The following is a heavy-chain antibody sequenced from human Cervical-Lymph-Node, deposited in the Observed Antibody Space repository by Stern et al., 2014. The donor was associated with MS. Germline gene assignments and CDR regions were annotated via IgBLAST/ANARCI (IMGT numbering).Heavy chain of an antibody. Sequence: VQLVESGGGLVQPGGSLRLSCAASGFTFISFAMNWVRQAPGKGLGWVSGISWNSGSIGYADSVKGRFTISRDNAKNSLYLQMNSLRAEDTALYYCAKDIGSGDAFDIWGQGTMVTVSS. CDR1: GFTFISFA. D-gene: IGHD2-15*01. J-gene: IGHJ3*02. CDR3: AKDIGSGDAFDI. V-gene: IGHV3-9*01. CDR2: ISWNSGSI.